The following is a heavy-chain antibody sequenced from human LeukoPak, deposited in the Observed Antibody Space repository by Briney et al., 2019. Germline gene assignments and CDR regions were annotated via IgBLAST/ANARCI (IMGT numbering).Heavy chain of an antibody. D-gene: IGHD3-22*01. CDR3: ARDYYYDSSGLDY. CDR1: GGSISSSSYY. J-gene: IGHJ4*02. Sequence: SQTLSLTCTVSGGSISSSSYYWSWIRQPAGKGLEWIGRIYTSGSTNYNPSLKSRVTISVDTSKNQFSLKLSSVTAADTAVYYCARDYYYDSSGLDYWGQGTLVTVSS. V-gene: IGHV4-61*02. CDR2: IYTSGST.